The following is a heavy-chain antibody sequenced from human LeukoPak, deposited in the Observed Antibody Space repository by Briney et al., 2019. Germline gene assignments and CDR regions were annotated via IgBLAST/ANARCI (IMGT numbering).Heavy chain of an antibody. Sequence: SETLSLTCTVSGGSISSSSYYWGWIRQPPGKGLEWIGSIYYSGSTYYNPSLKSRVTISVDTSKNQFSLKLSSVTAADTAVYYCARDPLDIAAAGNWFDPWGQGTLVTVSS. V-gene: IGHV4-39*02. CDR3: ARDPLDIAAAGNWFDP. D-gene: IGHD6-13*01. J-gene: IGHJ5*02. CDR2: IYYSGST. CDR1: GGSISSSSYY.